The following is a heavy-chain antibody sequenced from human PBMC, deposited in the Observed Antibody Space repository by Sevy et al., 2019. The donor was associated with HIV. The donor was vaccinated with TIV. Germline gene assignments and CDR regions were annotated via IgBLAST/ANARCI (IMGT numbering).Heavy chain of an antibody. CDR2: IKQDGSEE. V-gene: IGHV3-7*01. J-gene: IGHJ5*02. Sequence: GGSLRLSCAASGFTFSNYWMTWVRQAPGKGLEWVANIKQDGSEEYYVDSVKGRFTVSRDNAKNSLYLQMDSLRAEDTAVYYCARKGYCGVVTCYAYNWFDLWGQGTLVTVSS. CDR3: ARKGYCGVVTCYAYNWFDL. CDR1: GFTFSNYW. D-gene: IGHD2-15*01.